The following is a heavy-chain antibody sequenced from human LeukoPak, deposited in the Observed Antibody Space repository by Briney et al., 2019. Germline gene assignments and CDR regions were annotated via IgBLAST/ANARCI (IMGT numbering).Heavy chain of an antibody. CDR3: ARALLNKAAGYCSSTSCYATVYYYYYMDV. CDR1: GYTFTSYD. CDR2: MNPNSGNT. D-gene: IGHD2-2*01. J-gene: IGHJ6*03. V-gene: IGHV1-8*03. Sequence: ASVKVSCKASGYTFTSYDINWVRQATGQGLEWGGWMNPNSGNTGYAQKFQGRVTITRNTSISTAYMELSSLRSDDTAVYYCARALLNKAAGYCSSTSCYATVYYYYYMDVWGKGTTVTISS.